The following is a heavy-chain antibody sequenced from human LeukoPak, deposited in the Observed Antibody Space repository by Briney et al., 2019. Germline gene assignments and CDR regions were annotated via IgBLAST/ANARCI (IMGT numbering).Heavy chain of an antibody. V-gene: IGHV4-39*07. CDR2: VYYSGST. D-gene: IGHD2-2*01. CDR1: GXSISSSSYY. J-gene: IGHJ4*02. Sequence: PSETLSLTCTVSGXSISSSSYYWGWIRQPPGMGLEWIGSVYYSGSTYYNPSLKSRVTTSVDTSKNQFSLKLNSVTAADTAVYYCARVSRYCSSTNCYEFDYWGQGTLVIVSS. CDR3: ARVSRYCSSTNCYEFDY.